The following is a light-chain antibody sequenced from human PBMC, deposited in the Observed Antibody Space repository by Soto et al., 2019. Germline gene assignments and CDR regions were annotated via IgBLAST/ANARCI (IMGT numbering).Light chain of an antibody. Sequence: QSVLTQLASVSRSPGQSITITCTGTSSDVGSYNLVSWYQQHPGKAPKLMIYEVSKRPSGVSNRFSGSKSGNTASLTISGLQAEDEADYYCCSYAGSSPYVFGTGTKVTVL. CDR1: SSDVGSYNL. V-gene: IGLV2-23*02. CDR3: CSYAGSSPYV. J-gene: IGLJ1*01. CDR2: EVS.